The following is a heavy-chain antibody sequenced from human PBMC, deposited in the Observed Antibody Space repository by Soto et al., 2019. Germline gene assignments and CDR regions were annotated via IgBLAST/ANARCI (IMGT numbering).Heavy chain of an antibody. Sequence: PGGSLRLSCAASGFRFSDYGMHWVRQAPGKGLEWVAVISYDGSYEYYADSVKGRFTISRDNSKNTVFLQMTSVREEDTAVFYCARGDKAIDGSDLWGLGTLVTVSS. D-gene: IGHD2-2*02. CDR3: ARGDKAIDGSDL. CDR1: GFRFSDYG. V-gene: IGHV3-30*03. J-gene: IGHJ2*01. CDR2: ISYDGSYE.